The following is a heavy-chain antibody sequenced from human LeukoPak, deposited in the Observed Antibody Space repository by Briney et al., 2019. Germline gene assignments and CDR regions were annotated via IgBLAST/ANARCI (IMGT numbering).Heavy chain of an antibody. CDR3: ATDIVVVTATEQSFGY. D-gene: IGHD2-21*02. J-gene: IGHJ4*02. CDR2: FDPEDGET. V-gene: IGHV1-24*01. Sequence: ASVKVSCKVSGYTLTELSMHWVRQAPGKGLEWRGGFDPEDGETIYAQKFQGRVTMTEDTSTDTAYMELSSLRSEDTAVYYCATDIVVVTATEQSFGYWGQGTLVTVSS. CDR1: GYTLTELS.